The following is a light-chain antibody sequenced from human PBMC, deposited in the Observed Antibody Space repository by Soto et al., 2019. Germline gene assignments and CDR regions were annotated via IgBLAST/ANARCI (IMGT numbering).Light chain of an antibody. CDR1: SSDVGDYNY. CDR2: DVT. J-gene: IGLJ1*01. CDR3: CSYAGSYTDV. Sequence: QPALTQPRSVSGSPGQSVTISCTGTSSDVGDYNYVSWYQHHPGKAPKLMIYDVTKRPSGVRDRFSASKSGNTASLTISGLQAEDEADYYCCSYAGSYTDVFGTGTKVTVL. V-gene: IGLV2-11*01.